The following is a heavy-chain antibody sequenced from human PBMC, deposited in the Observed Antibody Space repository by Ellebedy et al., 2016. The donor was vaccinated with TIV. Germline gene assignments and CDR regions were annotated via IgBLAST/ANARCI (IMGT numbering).Heavy chain of an antibody. CDR3: ARSKLFGELYFDY. V-gene: IGHV4-30-4*01. D-gene: IGHD3-10*02. J-gene: IGHJ4*02. CDR1: GGSISSGDYY. Sequence: SETLSLTXTVSGGSISSGDYYWSWIRQPPGKGLEWIGYIYYSGSTYYNPSLKSRVTISVDTSKNQFSLKLSSVTAADTAVYYCARSKLFGELYFDYWGQGTLVTVSS. CDR2: IYYSGST.